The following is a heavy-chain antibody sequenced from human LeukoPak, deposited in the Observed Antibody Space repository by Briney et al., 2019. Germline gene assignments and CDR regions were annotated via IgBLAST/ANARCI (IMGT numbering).Heavy chain of an antibody. CDR1: GFXXXDYY. Sequence: SGFXXXDYYMSWIRQAPGKGLEWVSYISSSGSTIYYADSAKGRFTISRDNSKNTLYLQMNSLRAEDTAVYYCAKGLSGLDYWGQGTLVTVSS. CDR3: AKGLSGLDY. CDR2: ISSSGSTI. V-gene: IGHV3-11*01. D-gene: IGHD6-25*01. J-gene: IGHJ4*02.